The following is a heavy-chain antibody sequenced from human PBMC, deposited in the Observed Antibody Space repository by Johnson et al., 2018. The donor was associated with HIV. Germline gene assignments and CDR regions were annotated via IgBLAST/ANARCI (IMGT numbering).Heavy chain of an antibody. CDR1: GFTFSSYW. CDR3: ARATGQLGGAFDI. V-gene: IGHV3-7*05. D-gene: IGHD6-6*01. CDR2: IKQDGSEK. Sequence: VQLVESGGGLVQPGGSLRLSCAVSGFTFSSYWMTWVRQAPGKGLEWVANIKQDGSEKYYVDSVKGRFTISRDNAKNSLYLQMNSLRAEDTAVYYCARATGQLGGAFDIWGQGTMVTVSS. J-gene: IGHJ3*02.